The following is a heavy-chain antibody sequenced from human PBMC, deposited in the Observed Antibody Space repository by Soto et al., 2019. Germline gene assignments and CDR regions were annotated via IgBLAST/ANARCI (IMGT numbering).Heavy chain of an antibody. CDR1: GFTFSSYA. Sequence: GGSLRLSCAASGFTFSSYAMHWVRQAPGKGLEWVSAISYGGSNKYYADSVKGRFTISRDNSKNTVFLQMHSLRAEDTALYYCARGLYGAYGQDVRGQGILVTVSS. J-gene: IGHJ4*02. CDR3: ARGLYGAYGQDV. D-gene: IGHD4-17*01. V-gene: IGHV3-30-3*01. CDR2: ISYGGSNK.